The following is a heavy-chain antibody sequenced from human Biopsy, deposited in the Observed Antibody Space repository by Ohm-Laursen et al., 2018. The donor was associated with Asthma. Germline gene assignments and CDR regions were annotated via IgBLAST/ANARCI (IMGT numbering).Heavy chain of an antibody. V-gene: IGHV3-7*01. J-gene: IGHJ1*01. CDR1: GFTFGDYW. Sequence: SLRLSCSAPGFTFGDYWMSWIRQVPGKGLEWVANIKHDGTEKNHVDSLKGRFTISRDNAKNSLYLQMNSLRVEDTAVYYCARTFHFWSPYHAEHYQLWGQGTLVTVSS. CDR3: ARTFHFWSPYHAEHYQL. D-gene: IGHD3-3*02. CDR2: IKHDGTEK.